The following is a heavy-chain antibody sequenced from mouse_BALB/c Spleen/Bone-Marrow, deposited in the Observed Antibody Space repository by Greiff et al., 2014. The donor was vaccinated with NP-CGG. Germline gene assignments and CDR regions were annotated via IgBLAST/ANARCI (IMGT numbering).Heavy chain of an antibody. Sequence: VQLQQSGPELVRPGVSVKISCKGSSYTFTDYDMHWVKQSHAKSLEWIGVISTSYGNTNYNQKFQGKATITVDKSSTTAYMDLSRLTSEDSADDYCARSWERYEEYYAMDYWGQGTSVTVSS. CDR1: SYTFTDYD. J-gene: IGHJ4*01. CDR2: ISTSYGNT. CDR3: ARSWERYEEYYAMDY. D-gene: IGHD2-14*01. V-gene: IGHV1-67*01.